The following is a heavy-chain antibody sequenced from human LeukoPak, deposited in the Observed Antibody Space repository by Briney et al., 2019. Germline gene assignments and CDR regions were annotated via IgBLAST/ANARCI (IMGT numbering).Heavy chain of an antibody. J-gene: IGHJ6*02. D-gene: IGHD6-19*01. CDR3: ARDQWLAYYYHGMDV. V-gene: IGHV1-2*02. CDR1: GYTFTGYY. CDR2: ISPNNGNT. Sequence: ASVKVSCKASGYTFTGYYLHWVRQAPGQGLEWMGWISPNNGNTLYAQKFQGRVTMTRDTSISTAYMEVTSLRSDDTAIYYCARDQWLAYYYHGMDVWGQGTTVTVSS.